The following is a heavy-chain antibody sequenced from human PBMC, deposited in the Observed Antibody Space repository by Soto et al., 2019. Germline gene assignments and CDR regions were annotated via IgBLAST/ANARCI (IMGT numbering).Heavy chain of an antibody. CDR2: IIVYNGDT. CDR1: GFTLSSDS. D-gene: IGHD3-10*01. J-gene: IGHJ6*03. Sequence: QLVQSGDEVTRPGASLKVSCKASGFTLSSDSIGWVRQAPGQGLEWMGWIIVYNGDTKYAEKFQERGTMSTDTSTTIAHMELRSLRADESPVYYCARVVLWITGGNYYYIDVCGKGTTFTYSS. V-gene: IGHV1-18*01. CDR3: ARVVLWITGGNYYYIDV.